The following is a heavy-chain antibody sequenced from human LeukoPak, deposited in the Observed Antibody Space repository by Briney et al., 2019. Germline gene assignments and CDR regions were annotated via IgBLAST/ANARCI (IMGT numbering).Heavy chain of an antibody. Sequence: ASVKVSCKASGYTFTTYDINWVRQATGQGLEWMGWMNPNSGNTGYAQKFQGRVTMTRNTSMSTAYMELNSLRSEDTAVYYCARQGSSSPTGDYWGQGTLVTVSS. D-gene: IGHD6-6*01. J-gene: IGHJ4*02. CDR3: ARQGSSSPTGDY. V-gene: IGHV1-8*01. CDR1: GYTFTTYD. CDR2: MNPNSGNT.